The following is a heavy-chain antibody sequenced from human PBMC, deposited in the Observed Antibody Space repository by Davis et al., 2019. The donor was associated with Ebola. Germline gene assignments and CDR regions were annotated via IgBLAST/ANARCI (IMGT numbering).Heavy chain of an antibody. CDR3: ARHLWIVVVVAATRFDP. CDR2: INHSGST. D-gene: IGHD2-15*01. Sequence: ESLKISCAASGFTFSSYWMSWVRQAPGKGLEWIGEINHSGSTNYNPSLKSRVTISVDTSKNQFSLKLSSVTAADTAVYYCARHLWIVVVVAATRFDPWGQGTLVTVSS. J-gene: IGHJ5*02. CDR1: GFTFSSYW. V-gene: IGHV4-34*01.